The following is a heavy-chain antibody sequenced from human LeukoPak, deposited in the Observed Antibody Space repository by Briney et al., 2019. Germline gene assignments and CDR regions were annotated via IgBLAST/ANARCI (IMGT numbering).Heavy chain of an antibody. CDR3: ARRWVYDKRAFDA. CDR2: IYYTGTT. J-gene: IGHJ3*01. V-gene: IGHV4-59*08. CDR1: GGSISDTYY. D-gene: IGHD3-16*01. Sequence: SETLSLTCTVSGGSISDTYYWSWIRQPPGKGLEWIGYIYYTGTTDSNPSLKSRVTISLDTSKNQFSLNLSSVTAADTAVYYCARRWVYDKRAFDAWGQGTMVTVSS.